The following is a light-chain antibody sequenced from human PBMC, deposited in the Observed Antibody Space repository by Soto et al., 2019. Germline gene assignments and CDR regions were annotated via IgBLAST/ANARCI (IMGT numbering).Light chain of an antibody. CDR2: HAS. CDR3: QQSSRMPP. J-gene: IGKJ4*01. CDR1: QNINTY. V-gene: IGKV1-39*01. Sequence: DIQLTQSPSSLSASVGDRVTITCRSSQNINTYLNWYQQRPGEPPKLLIYHASSLKSGVPSRFSGSASGTASTLTISSLQPEDFGTYYCQQSSRMPPFGGGTKLDIK.